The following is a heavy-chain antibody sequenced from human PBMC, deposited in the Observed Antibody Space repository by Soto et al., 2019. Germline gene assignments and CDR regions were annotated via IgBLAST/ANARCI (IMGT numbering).Heavy chain of an antibody. J-gene: IGHJ1*01. D-gene: IGHD4-17*01. CDR1: GFTFSSYG. CDR3: ANDDYGDYYFQH. Sequence: GGSLRLSCAASGFTFSSYGMHWVRQAPGKGLEWVAVISYDGSNKYYADSVKGRFTISRDNSKNTLYLQMNSLRAEDTAVYYCANDDYGDYYFQHWGQGTLVTVSS. V-gene: IGHV3-30*18. CDR2: ISYDGSNK.